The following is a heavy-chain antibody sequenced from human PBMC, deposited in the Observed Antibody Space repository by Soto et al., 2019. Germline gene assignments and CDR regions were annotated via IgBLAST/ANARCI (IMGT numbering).Heavy chain of an antibody. CDR2: IQSGGTT. D-gene: IGHD2-15*01. J-gene: IGHJ6*03. V-gene: IGHV3-66*01. Sequence: EVQLVESGGGLVQPGGSLRLSCAASGFTVSSKYMTWVRQAPGKGLEWVSLIQSGGTTYYADSVKGRFTISRGTSETTLHLQMDSLRVEDPSVYSCARDDVLCDGGRCYGIPLAVWGKGTTVTVSS. CDR3: ARDDVLCDGGRCYGIPLAV. CDR1: GFTVSSKY.